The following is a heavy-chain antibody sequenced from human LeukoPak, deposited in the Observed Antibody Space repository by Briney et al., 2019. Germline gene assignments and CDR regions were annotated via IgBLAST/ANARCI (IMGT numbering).Heavy chain of an antibody. CDR2: INPGGGST. CDR1: GYTFTSYY. V-gene: IGHV1-46*01. CDR3: ARDTHDYGDYHDAFDI. Sequence: ASVTVSCTASGYTFTSYYMHWVRQAPGQGLEWMGIINPGGGSTSYAQKFQGRVTMTTDTSTSTAYMELRSLRSDDTAVYYCARDTHDYGDYHDAFDIWGQGTMVTVSS. J-gene: IGHJ3*02. D-gene: IGHD4-17*01.